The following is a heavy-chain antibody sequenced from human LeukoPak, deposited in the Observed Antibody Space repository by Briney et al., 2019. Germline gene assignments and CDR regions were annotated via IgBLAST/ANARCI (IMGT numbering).Heavy chain of an antibody. CDR1: GGSFSGYY. J-gene: IGHJ6*02. Sequence: SETLSLTCAVYGGSFSGYYWSWIRQPPGKGLEWIGEINHSGSTNYNPSLKSRVTISVDTSKNQFSLKLSSVTAAGKAGYYCARCTEHIVVVTAMKGPYGMDVWGQGTTVTVSS. CDR3: ARCTEHIVVVTAMKGPYGMDV. D-gene: IGHD2-21*02. CDR2: INHSGST. V-gene: IGHV4-34*01.